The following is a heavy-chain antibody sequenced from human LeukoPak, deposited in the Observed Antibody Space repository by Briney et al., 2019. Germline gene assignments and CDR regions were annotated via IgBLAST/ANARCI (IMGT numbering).Heavy chain of an antibody. CDR2: IRQDGSEE. CDR1: GFTFSAYK. V-gene: IGHV3-7*01. CDR3: ARVGGYCSSTSCYFLYYYMDV. D-gene: IGHD2-2*01. J-gene: IGHJ6*03. Sequence: GGSLRLSCAASGFTFSAYKMTWVRQTPGKGLEWVANIRQDGSEEYYVDSVKGRFTISRDNAKNSLYLQMNSLRAEDTAVYYCARVGGYCSSTSCYFLYYYMDVWGKGTTVTVSS.